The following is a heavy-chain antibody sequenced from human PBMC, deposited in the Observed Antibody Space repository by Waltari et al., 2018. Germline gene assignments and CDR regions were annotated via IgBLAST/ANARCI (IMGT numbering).Heavy chain of an antibody. V-gene: IGHV3-21*01. J-gene: IGHJ4*02. CDR1: GFTFSSYS. CDR3: ARAFGSSGYMDY. CDR2: ISSSSSYI. Sequence: EVQLVESGGGLVKPGGSLRLSCAASGFTFSSYSMNWVSQAPGKGLEWVSSISSSSSYIYYADSVKGRFTISRDNAKNSLYLQMNSLRAEDTAVYYCARAFGSSGYMDYWGQGTLVTVSS. D-gene: IGHD3-22*01.